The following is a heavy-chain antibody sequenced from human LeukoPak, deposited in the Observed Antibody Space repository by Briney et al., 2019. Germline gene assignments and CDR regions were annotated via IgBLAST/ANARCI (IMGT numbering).Heavy chain of an antibody. Sequence: GGSLRLSCAASVFTFGNAWMNWVRQAPGKGLEWFARIKSKTDGGTTDYAAPVKGRFAISRDDSKNTLYLQMNSLKTEDTAVYYCTTLLSSGSYQSIWGQGTLVTVSS. CDR1: VFTFGNAW. V-gene: IGHV3-15*07. D-gene: IGHD1-26*01. CDR3: TTLLSSGSYQSI. CDR2: IKSKTDGGTT. J-gene: IGHJ4*02.